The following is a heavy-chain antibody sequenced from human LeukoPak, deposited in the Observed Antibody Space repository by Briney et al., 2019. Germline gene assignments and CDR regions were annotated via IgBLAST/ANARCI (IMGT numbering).Heavy chain of an antibody. CDR3: ARHSSSSWPYNWFDP. Sequence: SETLSLTCTVSGYSITSGYYWGWIRQPPGKGLEWIGEINHSGSTNYNPSLKSRVTISVDTSKNQFSLKLSSVTAADTAVYYCARHSSSSWPYNWFDPWGQGTLVTVSS. V-gene: IGHV4-38-2*02. CDR2: INHSGST. CDR1: GYSITSGYY. J-gene: IGHJ5*02. D-gene: IGHD6-13*01.